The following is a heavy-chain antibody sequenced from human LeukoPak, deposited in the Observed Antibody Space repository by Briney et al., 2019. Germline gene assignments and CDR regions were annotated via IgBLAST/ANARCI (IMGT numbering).Heavy chain of an antibody. CDR1: GYTFTSYY. J-gene: IGHJ4*02. D-gene: IGHD3-22*01. Sequence: ASVKVSCKASGYTFTSYYIHWVRQAPGQGLEWMGIINPSGGTTNYAQKFQGRVTMTRDTSTSTVSMELSSLRSEDTAVYYCARRSSSGPWYFDYWGQGTLVTVSS. CDR3: ARRSSSGPWYFDY. CDR2: INPSGGTT. V-gene: IGHV1-46*01.